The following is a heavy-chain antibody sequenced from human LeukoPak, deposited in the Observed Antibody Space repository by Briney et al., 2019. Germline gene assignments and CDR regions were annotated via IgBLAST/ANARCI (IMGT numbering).Heavy chain of an antibody. CDR1: GDSVSSNSAA. Sequence: SQTLSLTCAISGDSVSSNSAAWNWIRQSPSRGLEWLGRTYYRSKWYNDYAVSVKSRITINPDTSKNQFSLPLNSVTPEDTAVYYCARDSLYCSSTSCYRVPFDYWGQGTLVTVSS. J-gene: IGHJ4*02. CDR3: ARDSLYCSSTSCYRVPFDY. V-gene: IGHV6-1*01. CDR2: TYYRSKWYN. D-gene: IGHD2-2*02.